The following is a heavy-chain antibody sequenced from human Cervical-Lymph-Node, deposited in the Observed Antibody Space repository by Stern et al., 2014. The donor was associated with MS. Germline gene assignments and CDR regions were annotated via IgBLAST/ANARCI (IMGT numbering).Heavy chain of an antibody. J-gene: IGHJ3*02. Sequence: DQLVESGGGLVKPGGSLRLSCAASVFSFNDYYMSWIRQAPGKGLEWVSYISTSSTIKQYADSVKGRVTISRENAKNSLSLQMNSLRAEDTAVYYCARVGAGDAFDIWGQGATVTVSS. CDR1: VFSFNDYY. CDR2: ISTSSTIK. CDR3: ARVGAGDAFDI. D-gene: IGHD1-26*01. V-gene: IGHV3-11*01.